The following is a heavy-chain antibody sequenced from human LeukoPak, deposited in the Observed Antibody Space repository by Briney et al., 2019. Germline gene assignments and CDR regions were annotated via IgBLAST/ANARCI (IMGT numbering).Heavy chain of an antibody. D-gene: IGHD2-21*02. J-gene: IGHJ6*02. CDR1: GGSISSYY. V-gene: IGHV4-4*07. Sequence: SETLSLTCTVPGGSISSYYWSWIRQPAGKGLEWIGRIYTSGSTNYNPSLKSRVTMSGDTSKHQHSLKLSSVTAADTAVYYCASFGRGQYGGGDCYQHHYYYYGMDVWGQGTTVTVSS. CDR3: ASFGRGQYGGGDCYQHHYYYYGMDV. CDR2: IYTSGST.